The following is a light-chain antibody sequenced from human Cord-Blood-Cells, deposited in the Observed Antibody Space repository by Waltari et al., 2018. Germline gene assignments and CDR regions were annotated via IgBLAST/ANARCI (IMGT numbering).Light chain of an antibody. CDR3: QQRSNWPT. CDR2: DAS. Sequence: EIVLTPSPATLSLSPGETATLSCRASQSVSSYLAWYQQKPGQAPRLLIYDASNRATGIPARFSGSGSGTDFTLTISSLEPEDFAVYYCQQRSNWPTFGGGTKVEIK. J-gene: IGKJ4*01. CDR1: QSVSSY. V-gene: IGKV3-11*01.